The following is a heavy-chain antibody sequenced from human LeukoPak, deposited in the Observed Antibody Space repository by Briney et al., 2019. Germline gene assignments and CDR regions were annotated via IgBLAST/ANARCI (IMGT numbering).Heavy chain of an antibody. Sequence: PGGSLRLSCAASGFIFSNYGMHWVRQAPGKGLEWVAVISYDGSDKYYADSVKGRFTISRDNSKNTLYLQMNSLRAEDTAMYYCARHGYFGYWGQGTLVTVSS. CDR1: GFIFSNYG. V-gene: IGHV3-30*03. CDR2: ISYDGSDK. CDR3: ARHGYFGY. J-gene: IGHJ4*02.